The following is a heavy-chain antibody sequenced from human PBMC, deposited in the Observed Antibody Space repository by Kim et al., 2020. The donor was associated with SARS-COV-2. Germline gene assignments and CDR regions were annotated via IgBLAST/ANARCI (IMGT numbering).Heavy chain of an antibody. V-gene: IGHV3-23*01. D-gene: IGHD5-12*01. CDR1: GFTFSSYA. Sequence: GGSLRLSCAASGFTFSSYAMSWVRQAPGKGLEWVSAISGSGGSTYYADSVKGRFTISRDNSKNTLYLQMNSLRAEDTAVYYCANGQVGPRDGYNWDYYYYGMDVWGPGTTVNVSS. CDR3: ANGQVGPRDGYNWDYYYYGMDV. CDR2: ISGSGGST. J-gene: IGHJ6*02.